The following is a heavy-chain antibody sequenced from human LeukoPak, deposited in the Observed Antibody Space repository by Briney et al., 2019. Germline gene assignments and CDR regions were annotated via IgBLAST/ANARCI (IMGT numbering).Heavy chain of an antibody. CDR2: IYSGGDT. Sequence: GGSLRLSCAASGFTISSHYMSWVRQAPGKGLEQVSVIYSGGDTYYADSVKGRFTISRDNSKNTLYLQMNSLRAEDTAVYYCATGGEYYDTDGYGHDHWGQGTLVTVSS. CDR3: ATGGEYYDTDGYGHDH. V-gene: IGHV3-53*01. CDR1: GFTISSHY. D-gene: IGHD3-22*01. J-gene: IGHJ4*02.